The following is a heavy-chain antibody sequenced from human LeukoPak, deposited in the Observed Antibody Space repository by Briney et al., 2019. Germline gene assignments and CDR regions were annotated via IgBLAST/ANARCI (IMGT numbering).Heavy chain of an antibody. D-gene: IGHD1-26*01. CDR2: IHPNSGAT. CDR3: ARGVGATYNRFDP. CDR1: GYTFIDHY. J-gene: IGHJ5*02. V-gene: IGHV1-2*02. Sequence: ASVMVSCKASGYTFIDHYIQWVRQAPGQGLEWMGWIHPNSGATTSAQKFQGRVTMTRDVSISTAYMGVSSLTSDDTAMYYCARGVGATYNRFDPWGQGTLVTVSS.